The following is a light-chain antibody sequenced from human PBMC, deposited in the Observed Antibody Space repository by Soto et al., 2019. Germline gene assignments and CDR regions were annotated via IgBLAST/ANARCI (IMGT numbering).Light chain of an antibody. CDR3: SSYTSSAVV. J-gene: IGLJ2*01. CDR2: DVS. CDR1: SSDVGGYNY. V-gene: IGLV2-14*01. Sequence: QSALTQPASVSGSPGQSITISCTGTSSDVGGYNYVSWYQQHPRKAPKLMIYDVSNRPSGVSNRFSGSKSGNTASLTISGLQAEDEADYYCSSYTSSAVVFGGGTKLTVL.